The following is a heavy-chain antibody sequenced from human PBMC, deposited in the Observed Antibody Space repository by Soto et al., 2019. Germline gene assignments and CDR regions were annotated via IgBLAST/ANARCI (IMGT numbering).Heavy chain of an antibody. V-gene: IGHV4-31*03. J-gene: IGHJ5*02. CDR1: GGSISSGGYY. CDR3: ARVPTYFYDSSGSYRAPRNYEA. Sequence: SETLSLTCTVSGGSISSGGYYWSWIRQHPGKGLEGIGYIYYSGSTYYNPSLKSRVTISVDTTKNQFSLKLSSVTAADTAVYYCARVPTYFYDSSGSYRAPRNYEAWGQGTLVTVSP. D-gene: IGHD3-22*01. CDR2: IYYSGST.